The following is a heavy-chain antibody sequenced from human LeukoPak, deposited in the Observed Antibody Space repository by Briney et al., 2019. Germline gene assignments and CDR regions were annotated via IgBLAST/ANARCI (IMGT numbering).Heavy chain of an antibody. CDR3: ARGVDY. J-gene: IGHJ4*02. CDR1: GFSFSSYA. Sequence: PGGSLRLSCAASGFSFSSYAMHWVRQAPGKGLEWVSYISPGSTTIYYADSVKGRFTISRDNAKNSLYLQMNSLRDEDTAVYYCARGVDYWGQGTLVTVSS. V-gene: IGHV3-48*02. CDR2: ISPGSTTI.